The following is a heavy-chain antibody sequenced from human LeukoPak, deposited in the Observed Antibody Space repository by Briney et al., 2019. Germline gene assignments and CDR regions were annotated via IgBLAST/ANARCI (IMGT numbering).Heavy chain of an antibody. CDR2: ISYDGSNK. CDR1: GFTFSRYA. V-gene: IGHV3-30-3*01. D-gene: IGHD3-9*01. J-gene: IGHJ3*02. Sequence: GGSPRLSCAASGFTFSRYAMHWVRQAPGKGLEWVAIISYDGSNKYYADSVKGRFTISRDNSKNTLYLQMNSLRAEDTAVYYCARMYYDILTGRIDAFDIWGQGTMVTVSS. CDR3: ARMYYDILTGRIDAFDI.